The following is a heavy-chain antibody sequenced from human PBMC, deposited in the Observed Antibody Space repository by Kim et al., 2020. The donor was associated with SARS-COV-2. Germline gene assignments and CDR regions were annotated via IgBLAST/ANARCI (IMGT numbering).Heavy chain of an antibody. D-gene: IGHD6-19*01. CDR3: AKCVGAIQCGWYRD. CDR2: ISGSGGST. J-gene: IGHJ4*02. CDR1: GFTFSSYA. V-gene: IGHV3-23*01. Sequence: GGSLRLSCAASGFTFSSYAMSWVRQAPGKGLEWVSAISGSGGSTYYADSVKGRFTISRDNSKNTLYLQMNSLRAEDTAVYYCAKCVGAIQCGWYRDWGQGTLVTVSS.